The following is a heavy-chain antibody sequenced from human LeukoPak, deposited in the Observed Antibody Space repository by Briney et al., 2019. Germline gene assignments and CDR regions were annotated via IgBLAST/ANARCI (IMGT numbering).Heavy chain of an antibody. J-gene: IGHJ4*02. CDR1: GGSISSSSYY. Sequence: SETLSLTCTVSGGSISSSSYYWGWIRQPPGKGLEWIGSIYYSGSTYYNPSLKSRVTISVDTSKNQFSLKLSSVTAADTAVYYCARRKRSSSVDYWGQGTLVTVSS. D-gene: IGHD1-14*01. CDR3: ARRKRSSSVDY. CDR2: IYYSGST. V-gene: IGHV4-39*07.